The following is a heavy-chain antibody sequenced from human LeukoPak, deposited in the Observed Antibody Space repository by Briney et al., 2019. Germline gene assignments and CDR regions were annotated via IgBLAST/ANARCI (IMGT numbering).Heavy chain of an antibody. V-gene: IGHV3-9*01. Sequence: PGGSLRLSCAASGFTFDDYAMHWVRQAPGKGLEWVSGISWNSGSTVYADSVKGRFTISRDNAKNSLYLQMSSLRPEDTAFYYCAIFPLHGSGSYLRDAFDIWGQGTMVTVSS. CDR3: AIFPLHGSGSYLRDAFDI. CDR2: ISWNSGST. CDR1: GFTFDDYA. D-gene: IGHD3-10*01. J-gene: IGHJ3*02.